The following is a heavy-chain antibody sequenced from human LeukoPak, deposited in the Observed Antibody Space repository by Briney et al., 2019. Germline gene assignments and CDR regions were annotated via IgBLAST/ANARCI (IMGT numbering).Heavy chain of an antibody. CDR1: GFTFSSYA. CDR3: ARDQRGIAAAGTDY. CDR2: ISGSGGST. J-gene: IGHJ4*02. V-gene: IGHV3-23*01. Sequence: PGGSLRLSCAASGFTFSSYAMSWVRQAPGKGLEWVSAISGSGGSTYYADSVKGRFTISRDNAKNSLYLQMNSLRAEDTAVYYCARDQRGIAAAGTDYWGQGTLVTVSS. D-gene: IGHD6-13*01.